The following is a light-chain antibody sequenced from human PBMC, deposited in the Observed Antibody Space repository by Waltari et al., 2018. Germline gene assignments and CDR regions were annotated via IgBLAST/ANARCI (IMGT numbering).Light chain of an antibody. Sequence: EIVMTQSPATLSVSPGERATLSCRASQSISPNLAWYQQKPGQAPRLLINEASTRATAIPARFSGRGSGTDFTLTISSLQSEDFALYYCQQYNNWPPLTFGGGTKVEIK. CDR1: QSISPN. V-gene: IGKV3-15*01. CDR3: QQYNNWPPLT. CDR2: EAS. J-gene: IGKJ4*01.